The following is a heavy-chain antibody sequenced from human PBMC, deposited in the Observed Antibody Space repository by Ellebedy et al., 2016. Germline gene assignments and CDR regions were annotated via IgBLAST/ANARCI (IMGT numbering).Heavy chain of an antibody. CDR2: IIPILGIA. Sequence: ASVKVSCKASGGTFSTYGISWVRQAPGQGLEWMGGIIPILGIANYAQRFQGRVTITADKSTSTAYMELKSLRSDDTALYYCATEKEAFDIWGQGTLVTVSS. CDR1: GGTFSTYG. J-gene: IGHJ3*02. V-gene: IGHV1-69*10. CDR3: ATEKEAFDI.